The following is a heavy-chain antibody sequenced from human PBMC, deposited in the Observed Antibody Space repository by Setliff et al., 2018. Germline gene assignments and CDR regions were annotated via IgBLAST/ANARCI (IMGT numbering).Heavy chain of an antibody. CDR3: AKVRSSGYDPVMGN. Sequence: GGSLRLSCAASGLTFSTYWMSWVRQAPGKGLEWVANINQDGSQKYYVGSVRGRFTISRDNAKSSLYLQMNSLRAEDTAIYYCAKVRSSGYDPVMGNWGQGTLVTVSS. D-gene: IGHD5-12*01. CDR1: GLTFSTYW. V-gene: IGHV3-7*03. CDR2: INQDGSQK. J-gene: IGHJ4*02.